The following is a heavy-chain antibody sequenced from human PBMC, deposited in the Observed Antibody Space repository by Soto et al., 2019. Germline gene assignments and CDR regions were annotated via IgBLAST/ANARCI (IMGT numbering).Heavy chain of an antibody. CDR1: GGSISSYY. V-gene: IGHV4-59*01. CDR3: ARHAVGANSYFDY. CDR2: IYYSGST. Sequence: QVQLQESGPGLVKPSETLSLTCTVSGGSISSYYWSWIRQPPGKGLEWIGYIYYSGSTNYNPSLKSRVTISVDTSKNQFSLKLSSVTAADTAVYYCARHAVGANSYFDYWGQGTLVTVSS. D-gene: IGHD1-26*01. J-gene: IGHJ4*02.